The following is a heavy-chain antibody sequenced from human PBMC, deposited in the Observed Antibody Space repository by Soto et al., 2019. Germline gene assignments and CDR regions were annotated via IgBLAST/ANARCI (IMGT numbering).Heavy chain of an antibody. D-gene: IGHD2-21*01. CDR2: IYDSGST. J-gene: IGHJ6*02. CDR3: ARNCGGVSRCMDV. V-gene: IGHV4-59*12. Sequence: SETLSLTCTVSGGSISSSYWSWIRQPPGKGLEWIGYIYDSGSTYYNSSLKSRVTMSVDKSKNQFSLKLSSVTAADTAVYYCARNCGGVSRCMDVWGQGTTVTVSS. CDR1: GGSISSSY.